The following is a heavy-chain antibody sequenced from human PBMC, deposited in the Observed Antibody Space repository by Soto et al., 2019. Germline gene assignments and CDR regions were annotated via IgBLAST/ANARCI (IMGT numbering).Heavy chain of an antibody. CDR2: IYYSGST. J-gene: IGHJ6*02. CDR3: ASDRSSGWDQGYGMDV. Sequence: SETLSLTCTVSVGSISTYYGSWFRQPPGKGLEWIGYIYYSGSTSYNPSLKSRVTISVDTSKNQFSLKMRSVTAADTAVYYCASDRSSGWDQGYGMDVWGQGTTVTVSS. D-gene: IGHD6-19*01. CDR1: VGSISTYY. V-gene: IGHV4-59*01.